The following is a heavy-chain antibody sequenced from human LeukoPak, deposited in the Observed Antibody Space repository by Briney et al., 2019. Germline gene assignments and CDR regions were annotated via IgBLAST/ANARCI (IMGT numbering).Heavy chain of an antibody. V-gene: IGHV3-64D*06. CDR3: VKGAPKRGDY. CDR1: EFTLSDYS. Sequence: QTGGSLRLSCSPSEFTLSDYSMHWVRQAPRKGLEYVSAITRNGGSAYYADSVKGRFTIYRDNSKNTLYLQMTSLGADDTAVYYCVKGAPKRGDYWGQGTLVTVSS. CDR2: ITRNGGSA. D-gene: IGHD5-24*01. J-gene: IGHJ4*02.